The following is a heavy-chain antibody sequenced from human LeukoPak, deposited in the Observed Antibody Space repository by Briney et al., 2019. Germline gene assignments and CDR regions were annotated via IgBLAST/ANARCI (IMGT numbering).Heavy chain of an antibody. Sequence: SETLSLTCTVSGGSISSGDYYWSWIRQPPGKGLEWIGEINHSGSTNYNPSLKSRVTISVDTSKNQFSLKLSSVTAADTAVYYCARDPGHEPNWFDPWGQGTLVTVSS. CDR3: ARDPGHEPNWFDP. CDR2: INHSGST. J-gene: IGHJ5*02. CDR1: GGSISSGDYY. V-gene: IGHV4-39*07.